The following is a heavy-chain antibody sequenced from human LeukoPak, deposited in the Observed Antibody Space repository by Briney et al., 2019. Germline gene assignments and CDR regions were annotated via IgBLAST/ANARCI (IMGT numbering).Heavy chain of an antibody. J-gene: IGHJ4*02. V-gene: IGHV5-51*01. CDR1: GYSFTSYW. CDR3: ASLPYDSSGYYYGRFDY. D-gene: IGHD3-22*01. CDR2: IYPGDSDT. Sequence: GESLKISCKGSGYSFTSYWIGWVRQMPGKGLEWMGIIYPGDSDTRYSPSFQGQVTISADKSISTAYLQWSSLKASDTAMYYCASLPYDSSGYYYGRFDYWGQGTLVTVSS.